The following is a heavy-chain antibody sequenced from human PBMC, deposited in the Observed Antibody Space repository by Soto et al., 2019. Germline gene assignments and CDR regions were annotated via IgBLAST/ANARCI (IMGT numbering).Heavy chain of an antibody. D-gene: IGHD3-22*01. CDR3: AKSFARGGYYYYFDY. V-gene: IGHV3-30*18. CDR1: GFTFSSYG. J-gene: IGHJ4*02. Sequence: PGGSLRLSCAASGFTFSSYGMHWVRQAPGKGLEWVAVISYDGSNKYYADSVKGRFTISRDNSKNTLYLQINSLRAEDTAVYYCAKSFARGGYYYYFDYWGQGTLVTVSS. CDR2: ISYDGSNK.